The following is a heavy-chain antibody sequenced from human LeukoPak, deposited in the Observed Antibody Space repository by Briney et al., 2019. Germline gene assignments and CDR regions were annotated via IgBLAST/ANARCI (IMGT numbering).Heavy chain of an antibody. V-gene: IGHV4-31*01. Sequence: SETLSLTCTVSGGSISSGGYYWSWIRQHPGKGLEWIGYIYYSGSTYYNPSLKSQVTISVDTSKNQFSLKLSSVTAADTAVYYCARAHRSKAMVTFLDVWGKGTTVTVSS. D-gene: IGHD5-18*01. CDR1: GGSISSGGYY. J-gene: IGHJ6*04. CDR2: IYYSGST. CDR3: ARAHRSKAMVTFLDV.